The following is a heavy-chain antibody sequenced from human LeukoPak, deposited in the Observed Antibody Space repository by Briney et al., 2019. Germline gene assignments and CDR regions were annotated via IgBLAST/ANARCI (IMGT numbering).Heavy chain of an antibody. CDR3: ARGVYSNDY. V-gene: IGHV1-18*01. CDR1: GYTFTTYG. D-gene: IGHD2-21*01. J-gene: IGHJ4*02. Sequence: ASVKVSCKASGYTFTTYGISWVRQAPGQGLEWMGWISGYGSTNYAQNLQGRVTMTTDTSTSTAYMGLRSLRSDDTAVYYCARGVYSNDYWGQGTLVTVSS. CDR2: ISGYGST.